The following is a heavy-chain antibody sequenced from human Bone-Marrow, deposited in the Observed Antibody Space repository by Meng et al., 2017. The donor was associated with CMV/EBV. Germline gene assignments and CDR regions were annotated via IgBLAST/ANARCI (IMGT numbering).Heavy chain of an antibody. J-gene: IGHJ3*02. D-gene: IGHD2-2*01. Sequence: SVKVSCKASGGTFSSYAISWVRQAPGQGLEWMGGIIPILGTANYAQKFQGRVTITTDESTSTAYMELSSLRSEDTAVYYCARDRHCSSTSCSMIDAFDIWGQGTMVTVSS. V-gene: IGHV1-69*05. CDR3: ARDRHCSSTSCSMIDAFDI. CDR1: GGTFSSYA. CDR2: IIPILGTA.